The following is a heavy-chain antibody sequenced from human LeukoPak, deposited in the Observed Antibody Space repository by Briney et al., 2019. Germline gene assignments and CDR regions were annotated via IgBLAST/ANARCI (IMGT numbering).Heavy chain of an antibody. CDR3: ARDHRYCGGDCLFFDY. J-gene: IGHJ4*02. Sequence: GGSLRLSCAASGFTFSSYWMGWVRQAPGKGLEWVANIKQDGSEKYYVDSVKGRFTISRDNAKNSLYLQMNSLRAEDTAVYYCARDHRYCGGDCLFFDYWGQGTLVTVSS. V-gene: IGHV3-7*03. CDR2: IKQDGSEK. CDR1: GFTFSSYW. D-gene: IGHD2-21*02.